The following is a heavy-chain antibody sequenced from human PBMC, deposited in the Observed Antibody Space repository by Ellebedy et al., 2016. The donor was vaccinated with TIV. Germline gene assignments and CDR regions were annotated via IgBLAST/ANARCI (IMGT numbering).Heavy chain of an antibody. CDR1: GFTFSSYG. CDR2: ISYDGSNK. Sequence: GESLKISCAASGFTFSSYGMHWVRQAPGQGLEWVAVISYDGSNKYYADSVKGRFTISRDNSKNTLYLQMNSLRAEDTGVYYCAKGRGGSYYSSIDYWGQGTLVTVSS. D-gene: IGHD1-26*01. CDR3: AKGRGGSYYSSIDY. J-gene: IGHJ4*02. V-gene: IGHV3-30*18.